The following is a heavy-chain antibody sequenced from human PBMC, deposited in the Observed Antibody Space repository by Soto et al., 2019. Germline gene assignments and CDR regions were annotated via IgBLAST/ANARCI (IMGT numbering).Heavy chain of an antibody. D-gene: IGHD3-10*01. J-gene: IGHJ6*02. CDR2: INPNSGGT. CDR1: GYTFTGYY. Sequence: ASVKVSCKASGYTFTGYYMHWVRQAPGQGLEWMGWINPNSGGTNYAQKFQGRVTMTRDTSISTAYMELSRLRSDDTAVYYCARYYWPAPQYYYYGMDVWGQGTTVTVSS. CDR3: ARYYWPAPQYYYYGMDV. V-gene: IGHV1-2*02.